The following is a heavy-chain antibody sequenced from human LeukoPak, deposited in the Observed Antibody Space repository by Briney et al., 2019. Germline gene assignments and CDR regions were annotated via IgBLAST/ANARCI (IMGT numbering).Heavy chain of an antibody. J-gene: IGHJ3*02. D-gene: IGHD2-2*01. V-gene: IGHV1-69*05. CDR3: ARDSVPAAQNAFDI. Sequence: GASVKVSCKASGGTFSSYAISWVRQAPGQGLEWMGGIIPIFGTANYAQKFQGRVTITTDESTSTAYMELSSLRSEDTAVYYCARDSVPAAQNAFDIWGQGTMVTVSS. CDR1: GGTFSSYA. CDR2: IIPIFGTA.